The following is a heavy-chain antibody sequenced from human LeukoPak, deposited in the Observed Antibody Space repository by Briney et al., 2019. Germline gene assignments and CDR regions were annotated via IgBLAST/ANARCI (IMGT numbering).Heavy chain of an antibody. Sequence: NPSETLSLTCAVYGGSFSGYSWSWIRQPPGKGLEWIGYIYYSGSTNHNPSLKSRVTMSVDTSKNQFSLKLSPVTAADTAVYYCARGIYGGNYFDNWGQGTLVTVSS. D-gene: IGHD4-23*01. V-gene: IGHV4-59*01. J-gene: IGHJ4*02. CDR3: ARGIYGGNYFDN. CDR1: GGSFSGYS. CDR2: IYYSGST.